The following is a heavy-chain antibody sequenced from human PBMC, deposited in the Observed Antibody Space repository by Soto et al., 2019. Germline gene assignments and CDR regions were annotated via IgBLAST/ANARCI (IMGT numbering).Heavy chain of an antibody. CDR1: GYSFTSYW. CDR3: ARQQIVVVPAAMDDYYYYYGMDV. V-gene: IGHV5-51*01. J-gene: IGHJ6*02. Sequence: GESLKISCKGSGYSFTSYWIGWVRQMPGKGLEWMGIIYPGDSDTRYSPSFQGQVTISADKSISTAYLQWSSLKASDTAMYYCARQQIVVVPAAMDDYYYYYGMDVWGQGTTVTVSS. CDR2: IYPGDSDT. D-gene: IGHD2-2*01.